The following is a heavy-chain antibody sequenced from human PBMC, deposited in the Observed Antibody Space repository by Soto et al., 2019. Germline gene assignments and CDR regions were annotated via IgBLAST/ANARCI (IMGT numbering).Heavy chain of an antibody. CDR3: ARGVKGIGY. J-gene: IGHJ4*02. CDR2: ISSSSSYI. D-gene: IGHD6-13*01. CDR1: GFTFSSYS. V-gene: IGHV3-21*01. Sequence: EVQLVESGGGLVKPGGSLRLSCAGSGFTFSSYSMYWVRQAPGKGLEWVSSISSSSSYIYYADSVKGRFTISRDNAQSSLYLQMNSLRAEDTAVYYCARGVKGIGYCGQVSLVTVSS.